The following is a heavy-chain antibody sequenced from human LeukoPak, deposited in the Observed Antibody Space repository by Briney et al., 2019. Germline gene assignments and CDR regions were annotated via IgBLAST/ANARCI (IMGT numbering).Heavy chain of an antibody. J-gene: IGHJ6*03. CDR3: TRGSIAYYYMDV. CDR1: GGSISSYY. CDR2: IYYSGST. Sequence: PSETLSLTCTVSGGSISSYYWSWIRQPPGKGLEWIGNIYYSGSTNYNPSLKSRVTISVDTSKNQFSLKLSSVTAADTAVYYCTRGSIAYYYMDVWGKGTTVTVSS. D-gene: IGHD3-22*01. V-gene: IGHV4-59*01.